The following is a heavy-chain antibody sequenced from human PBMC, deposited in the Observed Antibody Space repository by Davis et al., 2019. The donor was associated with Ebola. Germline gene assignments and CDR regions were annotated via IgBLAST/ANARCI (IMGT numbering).Heavy chain of an antibody. V-gene: IGHV3-30-3*01. J-gene: IGHJ4*02. CDR3: ARRPYDSSGYHLDY. D-gene: IGHD3-22*01. Sequence: PGGSLRLSCAASGFTFSSYAMHWVRQAPGKGLEWVAVISYDGSNKYYADSVKGRFTISRDNAKNSLYLQMNSLRAEDTAVYYCARRPYDSSGYHLDYWGQGTLVTVSS. CDR1: GFTFSSYA. CDR2: ISYDGSNK.